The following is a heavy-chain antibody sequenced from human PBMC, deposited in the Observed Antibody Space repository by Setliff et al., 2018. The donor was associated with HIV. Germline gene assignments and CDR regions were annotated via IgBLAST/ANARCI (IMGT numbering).Heavy chain of an antibody. CDR3: ARVSCSSWYMDV. J-gene: IGHJ6*03. CDR1: GGSTSSYY. Sequence: SETLSLTCTVSGGSTSSYYWSWIRQPPGKGLEWIGYIYYSGSTNYNPSLKSRVTISVDTSKNQFSLKLSSVTAADTAVYYCARVSCSSWYMDVWGKGTTVTVS. D-gene: IGHD6-13*01. CDR2: IYYSGST. V-gene: IGHV4-59*01.